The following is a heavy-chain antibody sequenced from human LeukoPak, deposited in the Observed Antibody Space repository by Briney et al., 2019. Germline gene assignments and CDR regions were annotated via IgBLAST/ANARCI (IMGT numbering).Heavy chain of an antibody. CDR2: ISYDGSNK. Sequence: GGSLRLSCAASGFTFSSYAMHWVRQAPGKGLEWVAVISYDGSNKYYADSAKGRFTISRDNSKNTLYLQMNSLRAEDTAVYYCARGGGHYYGSGNRDYFDYWGQGTLVTVSS. CDR3: ARGGGHYYGSGNRDYFDY. D-gene: IGHD3-10*01. V-gene: IGHV3-30*04. J-gene: IGHJ4*02. CDR1: GFTFSSYA.